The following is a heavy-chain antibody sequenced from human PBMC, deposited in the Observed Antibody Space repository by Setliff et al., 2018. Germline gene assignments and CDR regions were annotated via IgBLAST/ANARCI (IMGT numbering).Heavy chain of an antibody. Sequence: PGESLKLSCAASGFTFTSYAMNWVRQAPGKGLEWVSAISGSGGSTDYADSVKGRFTISRDNSKNTLYLQMNGLRAEDTAIYYCAGDPPGPHLVYTYWGQGTLVTVSS. V-gene: IGHV3-23*01. J-gene: IGHJ4*02. CDR1: GFTFTSYA. CDR3: AGDPPGPHLVYTY. D-gene: IGHD3-16*01. CDR2: ISGSGGST.